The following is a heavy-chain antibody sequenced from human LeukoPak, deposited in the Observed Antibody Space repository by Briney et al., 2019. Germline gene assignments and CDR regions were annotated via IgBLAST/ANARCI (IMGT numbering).Heavy chain of an antibody. CDR3: ATDYGSGDRALTYFDY. CDR1: GFTFSRYA. D-gene: IGHD3-10*01. J-gene: IGHJ4*02. V-gene: IGHV3-30-3*01. Sequence: GGSLRLSCVASGFTFSRYAMHWVRQAPGKGLEWVAVISSDGSNKYYADSVKGRFTISRDNSKNTLYLQMNSLRAEDTAVYYCATDYGSGDRALTYFDYWGQGTLVTVSS. CDR2: ISSDGSNK.